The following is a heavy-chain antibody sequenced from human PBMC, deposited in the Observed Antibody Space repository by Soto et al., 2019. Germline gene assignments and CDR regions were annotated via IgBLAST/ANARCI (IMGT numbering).Heavy chain of an antibody. J-gene: IGHJ4*02. CDR2: IYYSGST. CDR1: GGSISSGGYY. Sequence: QVQLQESGLGLVKPSQTLSLTCTVSGGSISSGGYYWSWIRQHPGKGLEWIGYIYYSGSTYYNPSLKSRVTISVDTSKNQFSLKLSSVTAADTAVYYCARVPIYCSGGSCYSFDYWGQGTLVTVSS. CDR3: ARVPIYCSGGSCYSFDY. V-gene: IGHV4-31*03. D-gene: IGHD2-15*01.